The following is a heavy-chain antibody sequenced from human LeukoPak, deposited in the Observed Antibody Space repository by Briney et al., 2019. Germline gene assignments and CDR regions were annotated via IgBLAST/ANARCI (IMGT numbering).Heavy chain of an antibody. D-gene: IGHD5-18*01. CDR3: ARDHPAWIQLWSSKGLDY. CDR1: GYTCTSYG. Sequence: ASVKVSCKCSGYTCTSYGISWVRQAPGQGLEWMGWISAYNGNTNNAQKLQGRVTMTTDTSTSTASMELRSLRSDDTAVYYGARDHPAWIQLWSSKGLDYWGQGTLVTVSS. CDR2: ISAYNGNT. V-gene: IGHV1-18*01. J-gene: IGHJ4*02.